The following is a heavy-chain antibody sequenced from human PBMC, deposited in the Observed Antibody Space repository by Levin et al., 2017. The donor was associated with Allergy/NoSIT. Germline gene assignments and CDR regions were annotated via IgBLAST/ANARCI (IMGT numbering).Heavy chain of an antibody. V-gene: IGHV3-23*01. D-gene: IGHD2-2*02. CDR2: ISGSGGST. CDR1: GFTFSSYA. J-gene: IGHJ5*02. CDR3: AKSPEYQLLYGRDGWFDP. Sequence: HAGGSLRLSCAASGFTFSSYAMSWVRQAPGKGLEWVSAISGSGGSTYYADSVKGRFTISRDNSKNTLYLQMNSLRAEDTAVYYCAKSPEYQLLYGRDGWFDPWGQGTLVTVSS.